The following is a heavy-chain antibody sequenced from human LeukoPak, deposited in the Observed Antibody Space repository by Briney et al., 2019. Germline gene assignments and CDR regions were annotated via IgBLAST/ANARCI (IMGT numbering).Heavy chain of an antibody. CDR3: ASKTPTLYCSSTSCYTYYFDY. CDR2: INHSGST. J-gene: IGHJ4*02. CDR1: GGSLSGYY. V-gene: IGHV4-34*01. D-gene: IGHD2-2*02. Sequence: SETLSLTCVVYGGSLSGYYWSWIRQPPGKGLEWIGEINHSGSTNYNPSPKSRVTISVDTSKNQFSLKLSSVTAADTAVYYCASKTPTLYCSSTSCYTYYFDYWGQGTLVTVSS.